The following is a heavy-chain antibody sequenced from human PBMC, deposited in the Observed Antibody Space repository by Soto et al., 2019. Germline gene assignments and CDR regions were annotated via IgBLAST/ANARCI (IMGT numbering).Heavy chain of an antibody. J-gene: IGHJ5*02. D-gene: IGHD2-2*01. CDR1: GFTFTCHY. CDR2: INLYSDGT. Sequence: SSAKVSSRATGFTFTCHYIHWVRQAPGQGLEWMGWINLYSDGTNYAQKFQGRVSMTTDTSTTTAYMELRSLRSDDTAVYYCARVVPGAEAWFGPWGQVSLVRVSS. V-gene: IGHV1-2*02. CDR3: ARVVPGAEAWFGP.